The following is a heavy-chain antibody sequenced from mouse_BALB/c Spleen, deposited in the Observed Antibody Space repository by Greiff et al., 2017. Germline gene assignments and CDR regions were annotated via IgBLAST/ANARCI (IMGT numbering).Heavy chain of an antibody. J-gene: IGHJ1*01. Sequence: EVKVVESGGGLVQPGGSLKLSCAASGFTFSSYGMSWVRQTPDKRLELVATINSNGGSTYYPDSVKGRFTISRDNAKNTLYLQMSSLKSEDTAMYYCARDLAVVANWYFDVWGAGTTVTVSS. CDR2: INSNGGST. V-gene: IGHV5-6-3*01. CDR3: ARDLAVVANWYFDV. D-gene: IGHD1-1*01. CDR1: GFTFSSYG.